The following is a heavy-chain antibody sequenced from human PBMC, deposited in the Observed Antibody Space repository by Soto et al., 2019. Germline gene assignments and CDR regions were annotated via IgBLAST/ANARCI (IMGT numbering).Heavy chain of an antibody. Sequence: EVQLVESGGGLVKPGGSLRLSCAASGFIFSSYTMNWVRQAPGKGLEWVSSISASSTYIYYADSLKGRFTISRDNAHNSLYLQVNSLRAEDTAVYYCERGWLRDPWMYWGQGTLVTVSS. V-gene: IGHV3-21*01. D-gene: IGHD5-12*01. CDR1: GFIFSSYT. CDR2: ISASSTYI. J-gene: IGHJ4*02. CDR3: ERGWLRDPWMY.